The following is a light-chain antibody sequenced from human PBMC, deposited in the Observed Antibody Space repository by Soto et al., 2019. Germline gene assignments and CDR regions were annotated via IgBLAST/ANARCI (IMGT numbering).Light chain of an antibody. J-gene: IGLJ2*01. CDR2: EVS. V-gene: IGLV2-14*01. Sequence: QSALTQPASVSGSPGQTITISCTGTRSDVGGYAYVSWYQQYPGKVPKLVISEVSNRPSGVSHRFSGSRSGHTASLTISGLQAEDEADYHCSSYTSSTTPVFGGGTKLTVL. CDR3: SSYTSSTTPV. CDR1: RSDVGGYAY.